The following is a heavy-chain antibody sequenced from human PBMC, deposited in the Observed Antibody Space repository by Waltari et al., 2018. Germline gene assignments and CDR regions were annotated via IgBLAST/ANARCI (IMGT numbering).Heavy chain of an antibody. J-gene: IGHJ5*02. CDR3: ARDLVATPP. CDR2: IQQNGREK. D-gene: IGHD2-21*02. Sequence: EVQLVESGGDLVQPGGSLRLSCAASGFTFSRSWMTWVRQAPGKGLEGVGNIQQNGREKWYADSVRGRFTISRDNAMNSLYLQMNSLRVEDTAVYYCARDLVATPPWGQGTLVTVSS. CDR1: GFTFSRSW. V-gene: IGHV3-7*01.